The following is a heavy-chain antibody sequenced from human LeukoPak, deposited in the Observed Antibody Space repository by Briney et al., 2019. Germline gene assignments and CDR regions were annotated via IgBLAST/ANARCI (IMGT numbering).Heavy chain of an antibody. V-gene: IGHV1-69*01. Sequence: SVKVSCKASGGTFSSYAISWVRQAPGQGLEWMGGIIPIFGTVNYAQKFQGRVTITADESTSTAYMELSSLRSEDTAVYYCARVNSIYSGYQLLMNYWGQGTLVTVSS. J-gene: IGHJ4*02. CDR2: IIPIFGTV. D-gene: IGHD2-2*01. CDR3: ARVNSIYSGYQLLMNY. CDR1: GGTFSSYA.